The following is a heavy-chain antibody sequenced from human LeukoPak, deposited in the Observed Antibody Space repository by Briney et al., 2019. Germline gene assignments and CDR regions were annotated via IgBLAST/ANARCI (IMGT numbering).Heavy chain of an antibody. CDR2: ISGSGGST. CDR3: AKDHCTNGVCSLDY. J-gene: IGHJ4*02. V-gene: IGHV3-23*01. CDR1: GLTFSNYA. Sequence: GGSLRLSCAASGLTFSNYAMSWVRQAPGKGLEWVSAISGSGGSTYYADSVKGRFTISRDNSKNTLYLQMNSLRAEGTAVYYCAKDHCTNGVCSLDYWGQGTLVTVSS. D-gene: IGHD2-8*01.